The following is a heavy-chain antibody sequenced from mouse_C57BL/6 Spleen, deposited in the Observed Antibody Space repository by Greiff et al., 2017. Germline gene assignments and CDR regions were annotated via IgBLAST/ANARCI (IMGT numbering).Heavy chain of an antibody. J-gene: IGHJ4*01. V-gene: IGHV1-26*01. Sequence: VQLKQSGPELVKPGASVKISCKASGYTFTDYYMNWVKQSHGKSLEWIGDINPNNGGTSYNQKFKGKATLTVDKSSSTAYMELRSLTSEDSAVYYCARKGDGNYDYAMDYWGQGTSVTVSS. CDR3: ARKGDGNYDYAMDY. D-gene: IGHD2-1*01. CDR2: INPNNGGT. CDR1: GYTFTDYY.